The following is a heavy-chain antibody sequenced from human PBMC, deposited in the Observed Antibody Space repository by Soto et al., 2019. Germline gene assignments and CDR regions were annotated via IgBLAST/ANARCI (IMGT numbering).Heavy chain of an antibody. D-gene: IGHD5-12*01. Sequence: EASVKVSCQASGATFSRYALRLLRQAPGQGLEWMGGIIPIFGTANYAQKFQGRVTITADESTSTAYMELSSLRSEDTAVYYCASSRRDGYNIPFDYWGQGTLVTVSS. V-gene: IGHV1-69*13. CDR3: ASSRRDGYNIPFDY. J-gene: IGHJ4*02. CDR2: IIPIFGTA. CDR1: GATFSRYA.